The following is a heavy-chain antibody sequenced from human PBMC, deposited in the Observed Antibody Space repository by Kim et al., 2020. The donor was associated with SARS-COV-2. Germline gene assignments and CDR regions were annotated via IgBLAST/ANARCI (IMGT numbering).Heavy chain of an antibody. CDR1: GGSFSGYY. CDR3: ARGSGSSLYYYYYYMDV. J-gene: IGHJ6*03. D-gene: IGHD6-6*01. CDR2: INHSGST. V-gene: IGHV4-34*01. Sequence: SETLSLTCAVYGGSFSGYYWSWIRQPPGKGLEWIGEINHSGSTNYNPSLKSRVTISVDTSKNQFSLKLSSVTAADTAVYYCARGSGSSLYYYYYYMDVWGKGTTVTVSS.